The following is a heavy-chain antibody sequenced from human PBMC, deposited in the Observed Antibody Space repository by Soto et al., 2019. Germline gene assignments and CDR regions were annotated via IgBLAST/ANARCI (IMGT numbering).Heavy chain of an antibody. Sequence: QVQLQESGPGLVKPSETLSLTCTVSGGSISSYYWSWIRQPPGKGLEWIGYIYYSGSTNYNPSLKSRVTISVDTSKNQFSLKLSSVTAADTAVYYCARHGDGDSRYWYFDLWGRGTLVTVSS. D-gene: IGHD4-17*01. CDR3: ARHGDGDSRYWYFDL. CDR1: GGSISSYY. J-gene: IGHJ2*01. CDR2: IYYSGST. V-gene: IGHV4-59*08.